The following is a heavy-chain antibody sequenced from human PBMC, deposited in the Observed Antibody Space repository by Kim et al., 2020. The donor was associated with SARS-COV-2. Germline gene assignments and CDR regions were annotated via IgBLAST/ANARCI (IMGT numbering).Heavy chain of an antibody. CDR2: ISYDGSSS. D-gene: IGHD2-21*02. V-gene: IGHV3-30*03. J-gene: IGHJ4*02. CDR1: GFTFSSHG. Sequence: GGSLRLSCAASGFTFSSHGMHWVRQAPGKGLEWVAFISYDGSSSYYADSVKGRFTISRDNSKNTLYLQINTLRLGDTAMFYCARDGYCRGADCYEGGYWGQGTLVTVS. CDR3: ARDGYCRGADCYEGGY.